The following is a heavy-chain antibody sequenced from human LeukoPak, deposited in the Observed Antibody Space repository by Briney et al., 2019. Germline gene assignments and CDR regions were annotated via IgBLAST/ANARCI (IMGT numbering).Heavy chain of an antibody. CDR2: IYTSGST. CDR3: ARHRANGVWVALDI. Sequence: PSETLSLTCTVSGGSISSYYWSWIRQPAGEGVEWIGRIYTSGSTNYNPSLKSRVTMSVDTSKNQFSLKLSSVTAADTAVYYCARHRANGVWVALDIWGQGTMVTVSS. V-gene: IGHV4-4*07. D-gene: IGHD2-8*01. CDR1: GGSISSYY. J-gene: IGHJ3*02.